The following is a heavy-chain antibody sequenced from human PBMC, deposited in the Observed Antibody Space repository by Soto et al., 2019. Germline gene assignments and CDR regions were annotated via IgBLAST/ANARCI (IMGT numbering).Heavy chain of an antibody. J-gene: IGHJ6*02. CDR3: GLFGDLLNYYYYYCMDV. CDR1: GASIDNYF. CDR2: IYSTGST. Sequence: WETLSLTCTVSGASIDNYFWTWTRQPPGKGLEWIGYIYSTGSTNYNPSLKSRVTISIDTSKNQFSLNLISVTAADTAVYYCGLFGDLLNYYYYYCMDVWGQGTTVTVSS. D-gene: IGHD3-10*02. V-gene: IGHV4-59*08.